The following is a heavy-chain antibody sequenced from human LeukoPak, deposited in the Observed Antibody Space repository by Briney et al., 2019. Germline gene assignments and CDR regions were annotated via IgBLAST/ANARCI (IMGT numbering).Heavy chain of an antibody. D-gene: IGHD5-18*01. CDR1: GGSISSGGYY. V-gene: IGHV4-30-2*01. J-gene: IGHJ3*02. Sequence: PSQTLSLTCTVSGGSISSGGYYWSWNRQPPGKGLEWIGEINHSGSTNYNPSLKSRVTISVDRSKNQFSLKLSSVTAADTAVYYCARAPHLTAMVPDAFDIWGQGTMVTVSS. CDR3: ARAPHLTAMVPDAFDI. CDR2: INHSGST.